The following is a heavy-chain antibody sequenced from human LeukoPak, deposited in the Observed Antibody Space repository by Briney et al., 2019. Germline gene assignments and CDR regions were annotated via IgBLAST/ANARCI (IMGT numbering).Heavy chain of an antibody. CDR2: IIPIFGTA. V-gene: IGHV1-69*05. Sequence: SVKVSCKASGGTFSSYAISWVRQAPGQGLEWMGRIIPIFGTANYAQKFQGRVTITTDESTSTAYLELSSLRSEDTAVYYCARGVVPYSSSSSLDYWGQGTLVTVSS. CDR3: ARGVVPYSSSSSLDY. CDR1: GGTFSSYA. J-gene: IGHJ4*02. D-gene: IGHD6-6*01.